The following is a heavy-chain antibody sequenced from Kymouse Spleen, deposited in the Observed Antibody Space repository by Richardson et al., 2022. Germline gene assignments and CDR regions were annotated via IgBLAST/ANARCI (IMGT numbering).Heavy chain of an antibody. CDR1: GFTFSSYG. CDR2: IWYDGSNK. V-gene: IGHV3-33*01. CDR3: ARLRYFDWFDY. D-gene: IGHD3-9*01. J-gene: IGHJ4*02. Sequence: QVQLVESGGGVVQPGRSLRLSCAASGFTFSSYGMHWVRQAPGKGLEWVAVIWYDGSNKYYADSVKGRFTISRDNSKNTLYLQMNSLRAEDTAVYYCARLRYFDWFDYWGQGTLVTVSS.